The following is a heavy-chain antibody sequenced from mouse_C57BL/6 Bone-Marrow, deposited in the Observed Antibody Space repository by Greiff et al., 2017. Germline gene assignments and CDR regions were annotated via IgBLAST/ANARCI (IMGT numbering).Heavy chain of an antibody. V-gene: IGHV1-54*01. Sequence: VQLQQSGAELVRPGTSVKVSCKASGYAFTNYLIEWVKQRPGQGLEWIGVINPGSGGTNYNEKFKGKATLTADKSSSTAYMQLSSLTSEDSAVYFSARSKSGDSWCAYWGQGTLVTVSA. J-gene: IGHJ3*01. CDR2: INPGSGGT. CDR3: ARSKSGDSWCAY. D-gene: IGHD3-3*01. CDR1: GYAFTNYL.